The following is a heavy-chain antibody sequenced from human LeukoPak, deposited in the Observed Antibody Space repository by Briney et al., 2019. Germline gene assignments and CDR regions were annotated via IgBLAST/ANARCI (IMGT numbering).Heavy chain of an antibody. CDR3: ARLSHIVVVTAIHNSLDY. V-gene: IGHV3-30-3*01. J-gene: IGHJ4*02. Sequence: PGGSLRLSCAASGFTFSSYAMHWVRQAPGKGLEWVAVISYDGSNKYYADSVKGRFTISRDNSKNTLYLQMNSLRAEDTAVYYCARLSHIVVVTAIHNSLDYWGQGTLVTVSS. D-gene: IGHD2-21*02. CDR1: GFTFSSYA. CDR2: ISYDGSNK.